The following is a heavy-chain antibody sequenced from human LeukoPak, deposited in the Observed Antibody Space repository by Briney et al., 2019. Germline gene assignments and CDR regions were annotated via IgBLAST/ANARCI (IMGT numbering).Heavy chain of an antibody. J-gene: IGHJ5*02. CDR2: MNPNSGNT. Sequence: ASVKVSCRASGYTFTSYDINWVRQATGQGLEWMGWMNPNSGNTGYAQKFQGRVTMTRNTSISTAYMELSSLRSEDTAVYYCARTYYYDSGSDNWFDPWGQGTLVTVSS. V-gene: IGHV1-8*01. CDR3: ARTYYYDSGSDNWFDP. CDR1: GYTFTSYD. D-gene: IGHD3-10*01.